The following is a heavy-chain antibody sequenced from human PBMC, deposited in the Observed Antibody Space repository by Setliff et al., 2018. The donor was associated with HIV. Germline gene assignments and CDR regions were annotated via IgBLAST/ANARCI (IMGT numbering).Heavy chain of an antibody. V-gene: IGHV4-31*03. J-gene: IGHJ5*02. D-gene: IGHD3-22*01. CDR3: ARGWNFYDGSGYSHNWFDP. CDR2: IYFIGST. CDR1: GGSISSGGYS. Sequence: SETLSLTCTVSGGSISSGGYSWSWIRQHPGKGLEWIGYIYFIGSTYYNPSLKSRVTISVDTSKNQFSLKLNSVTAADTAVYYCARGWNFYDGSGYSHNWFDPWGQGTLVTVSS.